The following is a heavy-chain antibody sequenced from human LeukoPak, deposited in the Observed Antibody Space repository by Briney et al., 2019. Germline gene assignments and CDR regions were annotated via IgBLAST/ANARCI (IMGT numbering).Heavy chain of an antibody. CDR2: IYTSGST. D-gene: IGHD2-2*01. Sequence: SETLSLTCTVSGDSINGFYWSWIRQAAGKGLEWIGHIYTSGSTNYNPSLRSRVTMSVDMSKNQFSLKLRSVTAADTAVYYCARDVVAARGSFGYWGQGTLVTVSS. CDR3: ARDVVAARGSFGY. CDR1: GDSINGFY. V-gene: IGHV4-4*07. J-gene: IGHJ4*02.